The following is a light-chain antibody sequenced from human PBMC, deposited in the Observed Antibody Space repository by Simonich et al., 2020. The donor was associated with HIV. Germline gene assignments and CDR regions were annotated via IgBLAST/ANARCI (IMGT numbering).Light chain of an antibody. J-gene: IGLJ3*02. CDR2: EGS. Sequence: QSALTQPASVSGSPGQSIPISCTGTSSDVGSYNLVSWYQQHPGKAPKLMIYEGSKRHAGVSNRFSGSKSGNTSSLTLSGLQAEDEADYYCCSYAGSSTLVFGGGTKLTVL. V-gene: IGLV2-23*01. CDR3: CSYAGSSTLV. CDR1: SSDVGSYNL.